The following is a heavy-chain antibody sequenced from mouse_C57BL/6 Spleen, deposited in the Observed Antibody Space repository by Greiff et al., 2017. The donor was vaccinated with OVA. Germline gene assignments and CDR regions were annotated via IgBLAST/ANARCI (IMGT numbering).Heavy chain of an antibody. D-gene: IGHD2-1*01. J-gene: IGHJ1*03. CDR3: ARKGVYYGNSWYIDV. CDR2: IYPGDGDT. Sequence: QVQLQQSGPELVKPGASVKISCKASGYAFSSSWMNWVKQRPGKGLEWIGRIYPGDGDTNYNGKFKGKATLTADKSSSTAYMQLSSLTSEDSAVYVCARKGVYYGNSWYIDVWGTGTTVTVSS. V-gene: IGHV1-82*01. CDR1: GYAFSSSW.